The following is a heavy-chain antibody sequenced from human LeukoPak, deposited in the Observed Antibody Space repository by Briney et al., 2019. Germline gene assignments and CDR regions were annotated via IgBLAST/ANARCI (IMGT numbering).Heavy chain of an antibody. D-gene: IGHD2/OR15-2a*01. CDR2: VYSSGYT. V-gene: IGHV4-61*02. J-gene: IGHJ3*02. CDR1: GDSLSSANYY. Sequence: SETLSLTCTVSGDSLSSANYYWNWIRQPAGKGLEWIGRVYSSGYTHDNPSLRTRVTISEDTSKNQFSLNLTSVTAADTGVYYCARSERERDSTTGYLRSDAFDIWGQGTMVSVSS. CDR3: ARSERERDSTTGYLRSDAFDI.